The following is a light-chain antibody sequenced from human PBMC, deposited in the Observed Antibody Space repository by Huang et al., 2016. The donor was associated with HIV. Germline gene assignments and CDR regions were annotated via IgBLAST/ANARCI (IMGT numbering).Light chain of an antibody. CDR3: QQYGTSPLT. V-gene: IGKV3-20*01. CDR2: GSS. CDR1: ETIASNY. J-gene: IGKJ1*01. Sequence: EVVLTQSPGTLSLSPGKRVALSCRASETIASNYLAWYRQSPGQAPQLLIYGSSNRATYTPDRCRGRGSGTDFTLTITKLEPEDSAVYYCQQYGTSPLTFGQGTRVEIK.